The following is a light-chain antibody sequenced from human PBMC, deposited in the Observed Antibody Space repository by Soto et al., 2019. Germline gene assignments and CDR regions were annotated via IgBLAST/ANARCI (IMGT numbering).Light chain of an antibody. J-gene: IGLJ3*02. CDR2: SNN. CDR3: AVWDDRLNGLV. Sequence: QSVLTQPPSASGTPGQRVSISCSGSSSNLGSNSVNWYQHLPGTAPKLLISSNNQRPSGVPDRFSGSKSGTSASLAISGLQSEDEADYYCAVWDDRLNGLVFGGGTKVTVL. V-gene: IGLV1-44*01. CDR1: SSNLGSNS.